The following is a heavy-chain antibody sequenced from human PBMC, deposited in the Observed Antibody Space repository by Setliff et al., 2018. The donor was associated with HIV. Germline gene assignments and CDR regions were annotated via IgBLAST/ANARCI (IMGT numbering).Heavy chain of an antibody. CDR3: ARDRGGAAAGGYYYMDV. D-gene: IGHD6-13*01. CDR1: GGSISSGGYY. J-gene: IGHJ6*03. V-gene: IGHV4-61*09. CDR2: IYTSGST. Sequence: PSETLSLTCNVSGGSISSGGYYWSWIRQPAGKGLEWIGHIYTSGSTNYNPSLKSRVTMSIDTSKNQFSLKLSSVTAADTAVYYCARDRGGAAAGGYYYMDVWGKGTTVTVSS.